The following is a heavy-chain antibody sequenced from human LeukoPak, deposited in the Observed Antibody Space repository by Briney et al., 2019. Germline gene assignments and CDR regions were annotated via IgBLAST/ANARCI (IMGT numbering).Heavy chain of an antibody. V-gene: IGHV3-21*01. J-gene: IGHJ4*02. CDR1: GFTFSSYS. D-gene: IGHD2-8*02. CDR2: ISSSSSYI. Sequence: GGSLRLSCAASGFTFSSYSMNWVRQAPGKGLEWVSSISSSSSYIYYAGSVKGRFTISRDNAKNSLYLQMNSLRAEDTAVYYCARDSAGGGLDYWGQGTLVTVSS. CDR3: ARDSAGGGLDY.